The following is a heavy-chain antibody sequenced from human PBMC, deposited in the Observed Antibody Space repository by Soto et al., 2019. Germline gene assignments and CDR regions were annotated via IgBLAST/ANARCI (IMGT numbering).Heavy chain of an antibody. V-gene: IGHV3-23*01. CDR1: GFTFSSYA. CDR3: AKRSSSSTFDY. CDR2: ISGSDDST. J-gene: IGHJ4*02. Sequence: EVRLLESGGGLVQPGESLRLSCAASGFTFSSYAMSWVRQAPGKGLEWVSVISGSDDSTYYADSVKGRFTISRDNSKNTLYLQMNSLRAEDTAVYCCAKRSSSSTFDYWGQGTLVTVSS. D-gene: IGHD6-6*01.